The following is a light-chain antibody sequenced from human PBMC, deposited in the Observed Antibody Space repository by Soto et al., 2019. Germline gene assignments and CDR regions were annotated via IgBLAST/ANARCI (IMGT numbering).Light chain of an antibody. V-gene: IGLV2-8*01. CDR2: QVN. CDR3: TSYSGVNQVL. CDR1: SSDVGNYNY. J-gene: IGLJ3*02. Sequence: QSAPTQPPSASGSPGQSVTISCTGTSSDVGNYNYVSWYQQHPGKAPRLMIYQVNKRPSGVPDRFSGSKSGNTASLTVSGLQAEDEADYYCTSYSGVNQVLFGGGTKLTVL.